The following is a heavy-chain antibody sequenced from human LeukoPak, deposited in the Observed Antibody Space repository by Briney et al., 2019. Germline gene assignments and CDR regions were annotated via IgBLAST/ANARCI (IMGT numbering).Heavy chain of an antibody. D-gene: IGHD4-11*01. J-gene: IGHJ3*02. CDR2: IYSGGST. CDR1: GFTVSSNY. CDR3: AREGPSKGPYNAFDI. V-gene: IGHV3-53*01. Sequence: GGSLRLSCAASGFTVSSNYMSWVRQAPGKGLEWVSVIYSGGSTYYADSVKGRFTISRDNSKNTLYLQMNSLRAEDTAVYCCAREGPSKGPYNAFDIWGQGTMVTVSS.